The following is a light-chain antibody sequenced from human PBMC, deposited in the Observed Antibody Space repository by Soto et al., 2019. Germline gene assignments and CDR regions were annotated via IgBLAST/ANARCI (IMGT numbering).Light chain of an antibody. CDR1: SSDVGGFNY. Sequence: QSVLTQPASVSGSPGQSITISCTGTSSDVGGFNYVSWYQQHPGKAPKLLIFDVYSRPSGTSNRFSGSKSGNTASLTISGLQAEDEADYYCSSYTTSSSYVFGAGTKVTVL. CDR3: SSYTTSSSYV. V-gene: IGLV2-14*01. CDR2: DVY. J-gene: IGLJ1*01.